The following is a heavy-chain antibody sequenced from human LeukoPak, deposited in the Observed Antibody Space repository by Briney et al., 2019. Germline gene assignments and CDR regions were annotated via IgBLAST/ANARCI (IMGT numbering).Heavy chain of an antibody. CDR2: IKQDGTEK. CDR3: ARWHSSGRPLDH. CDR1: GFTFSSYW. Sequence: PGGSLRLSCAASGFTFSSYWMSWVRQAPGKGLEWVANIKQDGTEKSYVDSLKGRFTISRDNAKNSLYLQMNSLRAEDTAVYYCARWHSSGRPLDHWGQGTLVTVSS. J-gene: IGHJ4*02. V-gene: IGHV3-7*01. D-gene: IGHD6-19*01.